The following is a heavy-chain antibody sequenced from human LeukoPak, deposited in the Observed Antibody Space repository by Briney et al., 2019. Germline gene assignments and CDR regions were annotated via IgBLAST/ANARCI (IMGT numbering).Heavy chain of an antibody. J-gene: IGHJ4*02. CDR3: ATVAGYFDY. CDR2: IQKDGSQK. CDR1: EFTFSNYW. V-gene: IGHV3-7*01. D-gene: IGHD2-15*01. Sequence: GGSLRLSCAASEFTFSNYWMSWVRQAPGKGLERVASIQKDGSQKYYLESVKGRFTISRDNTKNSLYLHMSSLRADDTAVYFCATVAGYFDYWGQGPLVTVSS.